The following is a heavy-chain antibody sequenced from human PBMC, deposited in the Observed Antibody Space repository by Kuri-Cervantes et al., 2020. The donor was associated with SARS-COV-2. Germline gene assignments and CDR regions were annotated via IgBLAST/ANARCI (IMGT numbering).Heavy chain of an antibody. CDR1: GFTFSNAW. J-gene: IGHJ4*02. V-gene: IGHV3-15*01. CDR2: IKSKTDGGTT. D-gene: IGHD1-1*01. Sequence: GESLKISCAASGFTFSNAWMSWVRQAPGKGLEWVGRIKSKTDGGTTDYAAPVKGRFTISRDDSKNTLYLQMNSLKTEDTAVYYCGKMYNLQVDYWGQGTRVTVSS. CDR3: GKMYNLQVDY.